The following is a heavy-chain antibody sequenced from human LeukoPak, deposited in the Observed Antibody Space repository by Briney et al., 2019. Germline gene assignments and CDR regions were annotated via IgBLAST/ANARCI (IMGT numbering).Heavy chain of an antibody. CDR3: AGNGGNSSASDS. CDR2: ISYDGSNK. Sequence: PGGSLRLSCAASGFTFSSYGMHWVRQAPGKGLEWVAVISYDGSNKYYADSVKGRFTISRDNSKNTLYLQMNSLKASDTAMYYCAGNGGNSSASDSWGQGTLVTVSS. CDR1: GFTFSSYG. D-gene: IGHD4-23*01. V-gene: IGHV3-30*03. J-gene: IGHJ4*02.